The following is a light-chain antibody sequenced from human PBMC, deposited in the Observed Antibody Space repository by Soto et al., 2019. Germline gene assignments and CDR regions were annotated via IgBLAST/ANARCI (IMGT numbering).Light chain of an antibody. J-gene: IGKJ5*01. CDR2: GAS. CDR3: QQYGRSQIT. Sequence: EIVLTQSPGTLSLSPGERATLSCRASQSVSSSYLAWYQQKPGQAPRLLIYGASSRGTGIPDRISGSGSETDFPLPIRGQEPEDFAVYCCQQYGRSQITFWQGPRLEIK. V-gene: IGKV3-20*01. CDR1: QSVSSSY.